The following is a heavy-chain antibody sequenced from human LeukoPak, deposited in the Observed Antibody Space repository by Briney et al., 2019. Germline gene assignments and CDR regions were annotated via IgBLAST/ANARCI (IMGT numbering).Heavy chain of an antibody. CDR3: ARDSANWYFDL. D-gene: IGHD1-26*01. V-gene: IGHV4-59*01. J-gene: IGHJ2*01. CDR2: IYYSGST. CDR1: GGSISNYF. Sequence: TPSETLSLTCTVSGGSISNYFWSWIRQPAGKGLEWIGYIYYSGSTNYNPSLKSRVTISVDTSKNQFSLKLSSVTAADTAVYYCARDSANWYFDLRGRGTLVTVSS.